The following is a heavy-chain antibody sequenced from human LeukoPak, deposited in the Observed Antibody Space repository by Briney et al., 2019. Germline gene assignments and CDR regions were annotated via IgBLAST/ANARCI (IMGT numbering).Heavy chain of an antibody. Sequence: GGSLRLSCAASGFTFSSYGMHWVRQAPGKGLEWVAFIRYDGSNKYYADSVKGRFTISRDNSKNTLYLQMNSLRAEDTAVYYCAKDSYYYDSSGYHYRGQGTLVTVSS. D-gene: IGHD3-22*01. CDR2: IRYDGSNK. CDR3: AKDSYYYDSSGYHY. CDR1: GFTFSSYG. V-gene: IGHV3-30*02. J-gene: IGHJ4*02.